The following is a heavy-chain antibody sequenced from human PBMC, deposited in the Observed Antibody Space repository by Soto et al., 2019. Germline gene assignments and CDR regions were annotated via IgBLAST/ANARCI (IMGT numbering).Heavy chain of an antibody. D-gene: IGHD3-9*01. V-gene: IGHV3-23*01. Sequence: GGSLRLSCAASGFTFSSYAMSWVRQAPGKGLEWVSAISGSGGSTYYADSVKGRFTISRDNSKNTLYLQMNSLRAEDTAVYYCAKGDILTGYNSYYYYYGMDVWGQGTTVTVSS. CDR2: ISGSGGST. CDR3: AKGDILTGYNSYYYYYGMDV. J-gene: IGHJ6*02. CDR1: GFTFSSYA.